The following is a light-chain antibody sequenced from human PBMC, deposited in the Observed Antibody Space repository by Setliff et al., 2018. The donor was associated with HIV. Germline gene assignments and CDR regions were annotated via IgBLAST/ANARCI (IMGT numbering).Light chain of an antibody. Sequence: QSALAQPASVSGSPGQSITISCTGTSSDVGGYNYVSWYQQHPGKAPKLIIYEVSGRPSGVSYRFSGSKSGTTASLTISGLQTEDEADYFCSSYTSSGTLFVFGTGTKVTVL. V-gene: IGLV2-14*01. CDR3: SSYTSSGTLFV. CDR1: SSDVGGYNY. J-gene: IGLJ1*01. CDR2: EVS.